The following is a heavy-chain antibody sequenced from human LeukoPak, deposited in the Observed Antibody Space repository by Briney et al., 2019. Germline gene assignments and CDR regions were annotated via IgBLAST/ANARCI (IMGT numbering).Heavy chain of an antibody. CDR1: GYIFTAYY. Sequence: ASEKVSCKTSGYIFTAYYMHWVRQAPGQGLEWMGWMNANSGDATYAQKFQGRVTMTRDTSISTAYMELSSLTSDDTAVYYCARPGNWWFDPWGQGTLVTVSS. CDR3: ARPGNWWFDP. D-gene: IGHD3-10*01. J-gene: IGHJ5*02. V-gene: IGHV1-2*02. CDR2: MNANSGDA.